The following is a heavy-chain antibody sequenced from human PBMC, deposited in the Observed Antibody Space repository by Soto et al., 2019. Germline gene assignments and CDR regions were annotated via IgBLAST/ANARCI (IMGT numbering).Heavy chain of an antibody. V-gene: IGHV1-69*01. D-gene: IGHD2-8*01. CDR2: IIPIFGTA. Sequence: QVQLVQSGAEVKKPGSSVKVSCKASGGTFSSYAISWVRQAPGQGLEWMGGIIPIFGTANYAQKFQGRVTITADESTSTAYMELSSLRCEDTAVYYCARAFTYCTNGVCSTNWYFDLWGRGTLVTVSS. J-gene: IGHJ2*01. CDR1: GGTFSSYA. CDR3: ARAFTYCTNGVCSTNWYFDL.